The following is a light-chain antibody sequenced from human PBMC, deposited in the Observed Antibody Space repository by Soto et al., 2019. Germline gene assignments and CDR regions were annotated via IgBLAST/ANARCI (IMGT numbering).Light chain of an antibody. J-gene: IGKJ5*01. CDR3: QQYHSDPIT. Sequence: DFVMTQSPDSLAVSLGERATTNCKSSHSVLSSSDNQNYLAWFQQKPGQPPKLIMYWASTRKSGVPDRFSGGGSGTDFTLTISSLQAEDVAVYYCQQYHSDPITFGQGTRLEIK. V-gene: IGKV4-1*01. CDR2: WAS. CDR1: HSVLSSSDNQNY.